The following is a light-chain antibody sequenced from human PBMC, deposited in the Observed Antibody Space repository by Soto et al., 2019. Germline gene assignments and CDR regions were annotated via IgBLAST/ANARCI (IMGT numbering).Light chain of an antibody. J-gene: IGLJ1*01. CDR2: EVS. V-gene: IGLV2-14*01. CDR1: SSDVGGYNY. Sequence: QSALTQPASVSGSPGQSITISCTGTSSDVGGYNYVSWYQQHPGKAPKLMIYEVSNRPSGVSHRFSGSKSGNTASLTISGLQAEDEADYYCSSYTSSSNLYVFGGGNKLTVL. CDR3: SSYTSSSNLYV.